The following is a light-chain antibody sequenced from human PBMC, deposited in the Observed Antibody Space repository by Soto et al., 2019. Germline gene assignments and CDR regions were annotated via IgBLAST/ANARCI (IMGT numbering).Light chain of an antibody. CDR3: QQRSNWPPLT. CDR1: QSVSSH. CDR2: DAS. J-gene: IGKJ4*01. Sequence: EIVLTQSPATLSLSPGERATLSCRASQSVSSHLVWYQQKPGQAPRLLIYDASNRATGIPPRFSGSGSGTDFTLTISILEPEDFAVYYCQQRSNWPPLTFGGGTKVEIK. V-gene: IGKV3-11*01.